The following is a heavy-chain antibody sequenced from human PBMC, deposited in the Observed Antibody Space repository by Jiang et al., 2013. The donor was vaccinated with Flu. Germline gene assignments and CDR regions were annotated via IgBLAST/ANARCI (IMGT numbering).Heavy chain of an antibody. CDR3: AKATYCSGGNCYFYGMDV. Sequence: VQLVESGGGVVQPGRSLRLSCAASGFTFSSYGMNWGPPGSQARGLEWVAVISYDGSHRYYADSVKGRFTISRDNSKNTLYLQMNSLRPEDTAVYYCAKATYCSGGNCYFYGMDVWGQGTAVTVSS. CDR2: ISYDGSHR. D-gene: IGHD2-15*01. J-gene: IGHJ6*02. CDR1: GFTFSSYG. V-gene: IGHV3-30*18.